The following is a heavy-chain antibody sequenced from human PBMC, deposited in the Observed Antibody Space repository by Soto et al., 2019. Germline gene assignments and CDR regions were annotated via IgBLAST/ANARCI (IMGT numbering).Heavy chain of an antibody. CDR1: GGSFSGYY. D-gene: IGHD6-6*01. J-gene: IGHJ5*02. CDR3: ATVPSIAARPSWFDP. V-gene: IGHV4-34*01. Sequence: PSETLSLTCAVYGGSFSGYYWSWIRQPPGKGLEWIGEINHSGSTNYNPSLKRRVTISVDTSKNQFSLKLSTVTAADTAVYYCATVPSIAARPSWFDPWGQGTLVTVSS. CDR2: INHSGST.